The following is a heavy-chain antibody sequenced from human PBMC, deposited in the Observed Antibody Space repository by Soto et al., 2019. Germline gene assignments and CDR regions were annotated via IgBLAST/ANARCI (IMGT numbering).Heavy chain of an antibody. CDR2: IDPSDSYT. CDR3: ARRGGYSSSFGDAFDI. CDR1: GYSFTSYW. V-gene: IGHV5-10-1*01. J-gene: IGHJ3*02. Sequence: GESLKISCKGSGYSFTSYWISWVRQMPGKGLEWMGRIDPSDSYTNYSPSFQGHVTISADKSISTAYLQWSSLKASDTAMYYCARRGGYSSSFGDAFDIWGQGTMVTVSS. D-gene: IGHD6-13*01.